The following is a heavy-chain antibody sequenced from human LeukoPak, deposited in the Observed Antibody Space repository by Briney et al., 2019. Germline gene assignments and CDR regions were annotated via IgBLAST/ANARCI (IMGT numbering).Heavy chain of an antibody. D-gene: IGHD5-12*01. V-gene: IGHV4-39*01. Sequence: SETLSLTCTVSGGSISSSSYYWGWIRQPPGKGLEWIASIYYSGSTYYNPSLKSRVTISGDTPKNQFSLKLSSVTAADTAVYYCVRHYPHSDYVFDYWGQGTLVTVSS. CDR3: VRHYPHSDYVFDY. CDR1: GGSISSSSYY. J-gene: IGHJ4*02. CDR2: IYYSGST.